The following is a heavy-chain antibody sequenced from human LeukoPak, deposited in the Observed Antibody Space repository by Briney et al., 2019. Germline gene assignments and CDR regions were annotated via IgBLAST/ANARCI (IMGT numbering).Heavy chain of an antibody. CDR2: VSGRGEST. D-gene: IGHD4-11*01. CDR1: GFSFSSYA. CDR3: AKNRGNYYYFDY. V-gene: IGHV3-23*01. Sequence: GGSLRLSCAASGFSFSSYAMSWVRQAPGKGLEWVSAVSGRGESTYYADSVKDRFTISRDNSKNTLYLQMNSLGAEDTAVYYCAKNRGNYYYFDYWGQGTLVTVSS. J-gene: IGHJ4*02.